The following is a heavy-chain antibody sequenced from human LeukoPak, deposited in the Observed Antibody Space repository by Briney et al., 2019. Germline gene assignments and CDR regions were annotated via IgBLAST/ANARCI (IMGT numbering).Heavy chain of an antibody. CDR1: GGSISSSSYY. Sequence: ASETLSLTCTVSGGSISSSSYYWGWIRQPPGKGLEWIGSIYYSGSTYYNPSLKSRVTISVDTSKNQFSLKLSSVTAADTAVYYCASEDIVVVVAATRGTFRTYNWFDPWGQGTLVTVSS. CDR3: ASEDIVVVVAATRGTFRTYNWFDP. V-gene: IGHV4-39*01. CDR2: IYYSGST. J-gene: IGHJ5*02. D-gene: IGHD2-15*01.